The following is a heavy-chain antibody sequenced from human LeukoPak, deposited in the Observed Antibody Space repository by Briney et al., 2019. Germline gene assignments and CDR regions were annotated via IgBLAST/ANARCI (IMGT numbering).Heavy chain of an antibody. V-gene: IGHV3-48*03. J-gene: IGHJ4*02. CDR2: ISGRGENI. Sequence: GVLRLSCAASGFTFSSYEMNCVRQAPGKGLEWVSHISGRGENIYYADSVKGRFTISRDNTKNLLYLQMHSLRAEDTAVYYCARDWVTSWYGEDFDHWGQGTLVTVSP. CDR1: GFTFSSYE. D-gene: IGHD3-10*01. CDR3: ARDWVTSWYGEDFDH.